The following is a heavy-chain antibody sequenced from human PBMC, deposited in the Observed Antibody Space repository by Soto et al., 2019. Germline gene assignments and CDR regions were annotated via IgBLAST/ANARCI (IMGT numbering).Heavy chain of an antibody. CDR3: ARALGDTTSLLDY. V-gene: IGHV1-46*01. CDR1: GYIFIHCF. Sequence: QVQLVQSGAEMKQPGASVKLSCQASGYIFIHCFMHWVRQAPGQGLEWMGGINPSSGTTTYAQKFQGRVTVTRDTSTSTVYLELSSLGSGATAMYYCARALGDTTSLLDYWGQGSLVTVSA. D-gene: IGHD1-26*01. CDR2: INPSSGTT. J-gene: IGHJ4*02.